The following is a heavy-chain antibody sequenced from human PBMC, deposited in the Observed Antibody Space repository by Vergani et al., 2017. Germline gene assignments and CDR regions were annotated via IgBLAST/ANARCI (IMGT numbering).Heavy chain of an antibody. V-gene: IGHV3-30-3*01. CDR3: ARGGKGIIMVVPSTHL. CDR2: ISYDGTEK. D-gene: IGHD2-15*01. Sequence: QVKLEESGGGVVQPGRSLRLSCAASGFSFGNYAMHWARQAPGKGLEWVGVISYDGTEKKYADSVNGRFTISRDNSKKMMSLQMNSLRVEDTAVYYCARGGKGIIMVVPSTHLWGQGTQVSVS. CDR1: GFSFGNYA. J-gene: IGHJ4*02.